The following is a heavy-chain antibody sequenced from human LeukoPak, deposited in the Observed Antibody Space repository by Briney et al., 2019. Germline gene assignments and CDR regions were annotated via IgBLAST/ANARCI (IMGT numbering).Heavy chain of an antibody. CDR3: ARDGKDYYFDY. CDR1: KFTFINDA. CDR2: IYSGGST. Sequence: GGSLRLSCAASKFTFINDAMSWVRQAPGKGLEWVSVIYSGGSTYYADSVKGRFTISRDNSKNTLYLQMNSLRAEDTAVYYCARDGKDYYFDYWGQGTLVTVSS. D-gene: IGHD4-23*01. V-gene: IGHV3-53*01. J-gene: IGHJ4*02.